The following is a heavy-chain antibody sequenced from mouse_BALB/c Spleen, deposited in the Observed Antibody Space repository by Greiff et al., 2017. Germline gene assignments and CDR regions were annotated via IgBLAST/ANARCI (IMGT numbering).Heavy chain of an antibody. J-gene: IGHJ1*01. CDR3: ASITTVVDWYFDV. CDR1: GDSITSGY. V-gene: IGHV3-8*02. CDR2: ISYSGST. D-gene: IGHD1-1*01. Sequence: EVKLMESGPSLVKPSQTLSLTCSVTGDSITSGYWNWIRKFPGNKLEYMGYISYSGSTYYNPSLKSRISITRDTSKNQYYLQLNSVTTEDTATYYCASITTVVDWYFDVWGAGTTVTVSS.